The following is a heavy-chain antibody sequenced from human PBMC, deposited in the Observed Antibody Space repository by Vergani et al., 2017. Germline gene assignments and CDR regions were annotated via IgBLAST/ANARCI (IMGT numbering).Heavy chain of an antibody. J-gene: IGHJ5*01. D-gene: IGHD3-22*01. Sequence: EVQLLESGGGLVQPGGSLRLSCIASGFTFSRSAMSWVRQAPGKGLEWVSGISGTGGFTYYADSVKGRFTISRDNSKNTLYLEMSSLRADDTAVYYCAKSASVSMSLPNWFESWGQGTHVTVS. CDR1: GFTFSRSA. CDR3: AKSASVSMSLPNWFES. CDR2: ISGTGGFT. V-gene: IGHV3-23*01.